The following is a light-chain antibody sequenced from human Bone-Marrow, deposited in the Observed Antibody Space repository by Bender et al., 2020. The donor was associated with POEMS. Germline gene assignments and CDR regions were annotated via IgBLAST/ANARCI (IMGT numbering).Light chain of an antibody. J-gene: IGLJ3*02. V-gene: IGLV1-44*01. CDR2: STH. CDR3: AVGDDSLNGWV. CDR1: SSNIGAHA. Sequence: QSVLTQPPSASGTPGQRVTISCSGGSSNIGAHAVNWYQHLPGTAPLLFIYSTHRRPPEVPDRFSGSRSGTSASLAISGLQSEGEADNCCAVGDDSLNGWVFGGGTKLTGL.